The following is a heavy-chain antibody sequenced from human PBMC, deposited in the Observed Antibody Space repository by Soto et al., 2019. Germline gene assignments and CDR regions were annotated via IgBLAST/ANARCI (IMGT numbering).Heavy chain of an antibody. J-gene: IGHJ5*02. CDR2: IYYSGST. Sequence: PSETLSLTCTVSGGSISSYYWSWIRQPPGKGLELIGYIYYSGSTSYNPSLKSRVTISVDTSKNQFSLKLSSVTAADTAVYYCARVTISGYDYNWFDPWGQGTLVTVSS. CDR3: ARVTISGYDYNWFDP. V-gene: IGHV4-59*01. D-gene: IGHD5-12*01. CDR1: GGSISSYY.